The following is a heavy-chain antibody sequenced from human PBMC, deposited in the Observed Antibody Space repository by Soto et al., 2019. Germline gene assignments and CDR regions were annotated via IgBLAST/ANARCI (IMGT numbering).Heavy chain of an antibody. V-gene: IGHV4-39*01. CDR1: GGSISSSADY. Sequence: QLHLQESGPGLLKPSETLSLTCTVSGGSISSSADYWGWIRQPPGKRLEWIASISYSGSTYYNPALKSRVTISVDTSKNQFSLNLRSMTAADTAVYYCARQVEVTYFDYWGQGTLVTVSS. D-gene: IGHD1-1*01. CDR3: ARQVEVTYFDY. J-gene: IGHJ4*02. CDR2: ISYSGST.